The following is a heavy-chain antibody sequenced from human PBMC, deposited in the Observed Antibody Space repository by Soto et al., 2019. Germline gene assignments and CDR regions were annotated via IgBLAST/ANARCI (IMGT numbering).Heavy chain of an antibody. CDR2: INPGGSEK. J-gene: IGHJ6*02. CDR3: ASLGRHG. CDR1: GFTFSSYA. D-gene: IGHD3-16*01. V-gene: IGHV3-7*01. Sequence: EVQLLESGGGLVQPGGSLRLSCAASGFTFSSYAMSWVRQAPGKGPEWVANINPGGSEKNYVDSVKGRFTISRDNAKNSLFLQMNNLRAEDTAVYYCASLGRHGWGQGTTVTVSS.